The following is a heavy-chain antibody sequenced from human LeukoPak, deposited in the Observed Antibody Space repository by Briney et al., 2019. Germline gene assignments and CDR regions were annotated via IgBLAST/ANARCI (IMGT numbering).Heavy chain of an antibody. Sequence: PSETLSLTCTVSGGSISSFYWSWIRQPAGKGLEWIGRINTSGNTNYNPSLKSRVTMSIDTSKNQFSLKLNSVTAADRAVYYCARTRSWLPFEYWGQGTLVTVSS. CDR2: INTSGNT. CDR3: ARTRSWLPFEY. D-gene: IGHD5-12*01. V-gene: IGHV4-4*07. J-gene: IGHJ4*02. CDR1: GGSISSFY.